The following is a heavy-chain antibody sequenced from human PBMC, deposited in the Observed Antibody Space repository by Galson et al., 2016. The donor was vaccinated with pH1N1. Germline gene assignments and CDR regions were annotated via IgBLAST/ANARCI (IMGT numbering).Heavy chain of an antibody. CDR2: ISSSSTYI. CDR1: GFTFTAYS. D-gene: IGHD4-23*01. J-gene: IGHJ3*01. Sequence: SLRLSCAASGFTFTAYSMHWVRQAPGKGLEWVSSISSSSTYIYYADSVRGRFTISRDNAKNSLYLQMNSLRAEDTAIYYCARALYYGGNSIAFDVWGQGTMVTVSS. V-gene: IGHV3-21*01. CDR3: ARALYYGGNSIAFDV.